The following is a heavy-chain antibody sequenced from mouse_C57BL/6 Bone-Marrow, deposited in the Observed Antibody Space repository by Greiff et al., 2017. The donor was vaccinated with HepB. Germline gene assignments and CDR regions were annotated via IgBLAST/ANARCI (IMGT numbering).Heavy chain of an antibody. Sequence: QVQLQQSGAELVKPGASVKLSCKASGYTFTSYWLQWVKPRPGQGLEWIGEIDPSDSYTNYNQKFKGKATLTVDTSSSTAYMQLSSLTSEDSAVYYCYYGSSYYWGQGTTLTVSS. J-gene: IGHJ2*01. CDR2: IDPSDSYT. CDR1: GYTFTSYW. CDR3: YYGSSYY. V-gene: IGHV1-50*01. D-gene: IGHD1-1*01.